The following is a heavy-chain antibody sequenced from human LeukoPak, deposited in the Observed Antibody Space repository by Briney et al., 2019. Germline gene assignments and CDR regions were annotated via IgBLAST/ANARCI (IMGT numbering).Heavy chain of an antibody. CDR3: ATKQWLAPPPDS. D-gene: IGHD6-19*01. CDR2: INTDGTVT. V-gene: IGHV3-74*01. J-gene: IGHJ4*02. Sequence: GGSLRLSCAASGFTFSKYWMPWVRQAPGRGLESVSRINTDGTVTTYADSVKGRFTVSRDNADNTMFLQMNSVRDEDTAVYYCATKQWLAPPPDSWGQGTPVTVSS. CDR1: GFTFSKYW.